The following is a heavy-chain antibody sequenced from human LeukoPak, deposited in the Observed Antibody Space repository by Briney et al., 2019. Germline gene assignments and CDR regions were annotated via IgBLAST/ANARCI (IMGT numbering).Heavy chain of an antibody. V-gene: IGHV6-1*01. J-gene: IGHJ4*02. CDR2: TYYRSKWIN. CDR3: ARNLRPDFDY. Sequence: SQTLSLTCAISGDSVSSSSSAWRWIRQSPSRGPEWLGRTYYRSKWINDHAESVKSRITINPDTSKNEFSLQLNSVTPEDTAVYYCARNLRPDFDYWGQGTLVTVPS. CDR1: GDSVSSSSSA.